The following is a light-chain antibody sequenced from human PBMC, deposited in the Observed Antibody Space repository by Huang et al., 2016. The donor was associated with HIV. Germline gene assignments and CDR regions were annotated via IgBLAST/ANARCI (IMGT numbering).Light chain of an antibody. CDR1: QSVSNNY. CDR2: GAH. CDR3: QQYGGSPPFT. Sequence: EIVLTQSPGTLSLSPGERATLSCRASQSVSNNYLAWLQQKSGQAPRLLIYGAHNGATGIPERFNGSGSGTDFTLTIDRLQSEDCAVYYCQQYGGSPPFTFGPGIKVEMK. J-gene: IGKJ3*01. V-gene: IGKV3-20*01.